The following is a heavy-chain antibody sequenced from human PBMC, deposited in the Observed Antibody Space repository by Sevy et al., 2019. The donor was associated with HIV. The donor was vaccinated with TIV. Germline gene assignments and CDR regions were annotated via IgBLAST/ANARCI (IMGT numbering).Heavy chain of an antibody. Sequence: ASVKVSCKASGYLFTSYRITWVRQAPGKRRELVGWISPHNGDTNYAQRVQDRVNMITDTSTTTAYMELRSLTSDDSAVYYCARAYCSGGRCYSLAYWGQGTLVTVSS. CDR1: GYLFTSYR. D-gene: IGHD2-15*01. J-gene: IGHJ4*02. CDR3: ARAYCSGGRCYSLAY. CDR2: ISPHNGDT. V-gene: IGHV1-18*01.